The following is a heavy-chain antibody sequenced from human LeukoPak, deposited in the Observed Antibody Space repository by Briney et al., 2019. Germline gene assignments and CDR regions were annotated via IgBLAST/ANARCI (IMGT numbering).Heavy chain of an antibody. Sequence: SVKVSCKASGGTFSSYAISWVRQAPGQGLEWMGGIIPIFGTANYAQKFQGRVTITADESTSTAYMELSSLRSEDTAVYYCARVPWIQLFTPYYYYYMDVWGKGATVTVSS. CDR1: GGTFSSYA. V-gene: IGHV1-69*13. CDR2: IIPIFGTA. D-gene: IGHD5-18*01. CDR3: ARVPWIQLFTPYYYYYMDV. J-gene: IGHJ6*03.